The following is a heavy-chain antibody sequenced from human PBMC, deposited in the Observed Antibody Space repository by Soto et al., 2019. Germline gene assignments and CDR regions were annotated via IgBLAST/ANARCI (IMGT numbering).Heavy chain of an antibody. V-gene: IGHV2-70*04. CDR1: GFSLTASEMR. CDR2: IDWNDDK. D-gene: IGHD2-2*01. Sequence: PTHSLTMTCTVSGFSLTASEMRVSWIRQPPGKALEWLARIDWNDDKFYSTSLKTRLTISKDTSKNQVVLTMTNMDPVDTATYYCARSYCNSDNCHRGYWFDPWGQGTLVTVSS. CDR3: ARSYCNSDNCHRGYWFDP. J-gene: IGHJ5*02.